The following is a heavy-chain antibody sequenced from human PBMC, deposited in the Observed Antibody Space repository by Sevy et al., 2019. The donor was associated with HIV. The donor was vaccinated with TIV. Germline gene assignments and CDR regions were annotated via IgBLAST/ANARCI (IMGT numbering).Heavy chain of an antibody. CDR2: ISAYNGNT. D-gene: IGHD3-22*01. J-gene: IGHJ6*02. V-gene: IGHV1-18*01. CDR1: GYTFTSYG. Sequence: ASVKVSCKASGYTFTSYGISWVRQAPGQGLEWMGWISAYNGNTNYAQKLQGRVTMTTDTSTSTAYMERRSLRSDDTAVYYCARDGYYYDSSGYYYYYYYGMDVWGQGTTVTVSS. CDR3: ARDGYYYDSSGYYYYYYYGMDV.